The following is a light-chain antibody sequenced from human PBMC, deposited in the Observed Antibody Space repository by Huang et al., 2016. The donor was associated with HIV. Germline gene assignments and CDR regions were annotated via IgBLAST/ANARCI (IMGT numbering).Light chain of an antibody. V-gene: IGKV3-15*01. CDR2: GAS. Sequence: EIIMTQSPATLSLSPGEGASLSCRANQSVATNLAWYLHRPGQSPRILIFGASTRAYGLPGRFGGSGSGTQFTLTVSGLQSEDFAVYYCQQYHNWPYTFGQGTKLEI. CDR3: QQYHNWPYT. J-gene: IGKJ2*01. CDR1: QSVATN.